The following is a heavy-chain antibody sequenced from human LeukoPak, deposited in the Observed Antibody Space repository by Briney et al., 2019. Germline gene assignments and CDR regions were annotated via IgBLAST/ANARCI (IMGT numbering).Heavy chain of an antibody. J-gene: IGHJ1*01. Sequence: GGSLRLSCAASGFTFGSYGMSWVRQAPGKGLEWVSFITPNADRTSYADSVEGRFTISRDNPRNTLYTQMNSLRDEDTALYYCAIMHGYFHGSGYWVQWGQGTLVTVSS. CDR3: AIMHGYFHGSGYWVQ. V-gene: IGHV3-23*01. D-gene: IGHD3-22*01. CDR1: GFTFGSYG. CDR2: ITPNADRT.